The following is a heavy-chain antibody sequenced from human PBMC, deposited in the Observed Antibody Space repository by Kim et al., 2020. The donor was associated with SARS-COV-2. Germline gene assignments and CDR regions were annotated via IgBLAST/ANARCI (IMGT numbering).Heavy chain of an antibody. D-gene: IGHD3-9*01. V-gene: IGHV3-7*03. CDR1: GFTFSSYW. CDR2: IKEDGSQK. CDR3: ARGADIY. J-gene: IGHJ4*02. Sequence: GGSLRLSCAASGFTFSSYWMTWVRQAPGKGLEYVANIKEDGSQKYYVDSVKGRFTISRDNARNSLYLQMNSLRAEDTAVYYCARGADIYWGQGTPVTVSS.